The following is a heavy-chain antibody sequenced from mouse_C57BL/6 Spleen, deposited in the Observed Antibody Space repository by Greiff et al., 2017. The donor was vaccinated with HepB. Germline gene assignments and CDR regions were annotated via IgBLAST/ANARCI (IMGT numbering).Heavy chain of an antibody. CDR2: IDPSDSYT. CDR3: ARKLTGRGAMDY. J-gene: IGHJ4*01. Sequence: VQLQQPGAELVKPGASVKLSCKASGYTFTSYWMQWVKQRPGQGLEWIGEIDPSDSYTNYNQKFKGKATLTVDTSSSTAYMQLSSLTSEDSAVYYCARKLTGRGAMDYWGQGTSVTVSS. V-gene: IGHV1-50*01. D-gene: IGHD4-1*01. CDR1: GYTFTSYW.